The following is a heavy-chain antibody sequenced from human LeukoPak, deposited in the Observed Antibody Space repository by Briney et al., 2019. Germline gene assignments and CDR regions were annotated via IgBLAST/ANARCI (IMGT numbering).Heavy chain of an antibody. CDR1: GYSFSNYW. CDR3: ARWLGHSSSSFYYFDY. V-gene: IGHV5-51*01. D-gene: IGHD6-6*01. Sequence: GESLKISCKASGYSFSNYWIGWVRQMPGKGLEWMGIIYPSDSDTRYSPSFQGQVTISADTYISTAHLQWSSLKALDTAVYYCARWLGHSSSSFYYFDYWGQGTLVTVSS. J-gene: IGHJ4*02. CDR2: IYPSDSDT.